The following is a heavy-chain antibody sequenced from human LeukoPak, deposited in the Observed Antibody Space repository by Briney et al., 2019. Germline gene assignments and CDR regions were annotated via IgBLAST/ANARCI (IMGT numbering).Heavy chain of an antibody. CDR3: ARTRKYYHDSSGYINY. D-gene: IGHD3-22*01. J-gene: IGHJ4*02. CDR1: GGSFSGYY. V-gene: IGHV4-34*01. Sequence: SETLSLTCAVYGGSFSGYYWSWIRQPPGKGLEWIGEINHSGSTNYNPSLKSRVTISVDTSKNQFSLKLSSVTAADTAVYYCARTRKYYHDSSGYINYWRQGTLVTVSP. CDR2: INHSGST.